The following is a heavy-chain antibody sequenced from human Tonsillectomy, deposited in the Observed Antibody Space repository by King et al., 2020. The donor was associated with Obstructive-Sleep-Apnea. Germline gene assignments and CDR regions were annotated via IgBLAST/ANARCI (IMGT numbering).Heavy chain of an antibody. J-gene: IGHJ4*02. V-gene: IGHV3-15*01. CDR3: TTDPGDYPDY. D-gene: IGHD4-17*01. CDR2: IKSKVYGGTT. Sequence: VQLVESGGGLVKPGESLRLSCAASGLTFANAWMSWFRQTSGTGLEWVGRIKSKVYGGTTAYAAPVTGSFTISRDDLRNTLYLQMNSLMIEDSAVYYCTTDPGDYPDYWGQGTLVTVSS. CDR1: GLTFANAW.